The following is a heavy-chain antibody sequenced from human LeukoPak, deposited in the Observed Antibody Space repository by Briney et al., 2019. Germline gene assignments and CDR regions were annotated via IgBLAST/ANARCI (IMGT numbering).Heavy chain of an antibody. CDR3: ARDGYSYGYLRPYYYYGMDV. Sequence: GGSLRLSCAASGFTFTNNWMHWVRQAPGKGLVWVARVDSDGTSTTYAASVKGRFTISRDNVQNTLYLQMNSLRAEDTAVYYCARDGYSYGYLRPYYYYGMDVWGQGTTVTVSS. CDR2: VDSDGTST. V-gene: IGHV3-74*01. J-gene: IGHJ6*02. CDR1: GFTFTNNW. D-gene: IGHD5-18*01.